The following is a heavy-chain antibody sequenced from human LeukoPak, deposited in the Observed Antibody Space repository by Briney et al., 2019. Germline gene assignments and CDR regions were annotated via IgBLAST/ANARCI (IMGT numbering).Heavy chain of an antibody. D-gene: IGHD2-21*01. J-gene: IGHJ4*02. CDR3: ASGVAFDY. V-gene: IGHV3-7*01. Sequence: GGSLRLSCAASGFTFSSYGMNWVRQAPGKGLEWVAAIKQDGSERYYVDSVKGRFTISRDDAKNSLYLQMNRLRVEDTALYYCASGVAFDYWGQGTLVTVSS. CDR1: GFTFSSYG. CDR2: IKQDGSER.